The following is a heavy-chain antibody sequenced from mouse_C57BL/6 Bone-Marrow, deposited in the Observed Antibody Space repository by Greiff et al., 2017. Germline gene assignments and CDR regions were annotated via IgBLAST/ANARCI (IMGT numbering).Heavy chain of an antibody. CDR1: GFTFSSYG. J-gene: IGHJ1*03. D-gene: IGHD2-1*01. V-gene: IGHV5-6*01. Sequence: EVHLVESGGDLVKPGGSLKLSCAASGFTFSSYGMSWVRQTPDKRLEWVATISSGGSYTYYPDSVKGRFTISRDNAKNTLYLQMSSLKSEDTAMDYCARPYGIYWYFDVWGTGTTVTVSS. CDR3: ARPYGIYWYFDV. CDR2: ISSGGSYT.